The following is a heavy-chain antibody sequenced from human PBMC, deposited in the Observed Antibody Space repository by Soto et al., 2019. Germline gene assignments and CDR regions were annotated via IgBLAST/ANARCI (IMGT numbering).Heavy chain of an antibody. V-gene: IGHV2-70*11. CDR2: IDWDDDK. CDR3: ARMGRYSSSCFRVDY. Sequence: SGPTLVNPTQTPTLTCTFSGFSLSTSGMCVNWVRQPPGKALEWLARIDWDDDKYYSTSLKTRLTISKDTSKNQVVLTMTNMDPVDTATYYCARMGRYSSSCFRVDYWGQGALVTVSS. CDR1: GFSLSTSGMC. J-gene: IGHJ4*02. D-gene: IGHD6-13*01.